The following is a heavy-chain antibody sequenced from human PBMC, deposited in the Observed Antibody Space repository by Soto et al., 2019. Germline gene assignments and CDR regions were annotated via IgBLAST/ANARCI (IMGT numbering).Heavy chain of an antibody. V-gene: IGHV3-23*01. Sequence: EVQVLESGGGLVQPGGSLSPSCAAPGSPFSAFAMSWVRQAQGKGLEWVSGIYGGGNGPHYADSVKGRVTISRDNSKNTLYLQMNSLRAEDTAVYYCAKMEGMDPWAYSFDYWGQGTLVTVSS. CDR3: AKMEGMDPWAYSFDY. J-gene: IGHJ4*02. D-gene: IGHD2-2*03. CDR2: IYGGGNGP. CDR1: GSPFSAFA.